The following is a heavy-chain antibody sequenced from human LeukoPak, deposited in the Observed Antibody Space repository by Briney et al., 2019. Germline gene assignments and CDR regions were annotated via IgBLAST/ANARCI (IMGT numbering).Heavy chain of an antibody. CDR3: ARTSDYNWFDP. V-gene: IGHV4-59*01. CDR2: IYYSGST. J-gene: IGHJ5*02. CDR1: GGSISSYY. Sequence: PSETLSLTCTVSGGSISSYYWSWIRQPPGKGLEWIGYIYYSGSTNYNPSLKSRVTISVDTSKNQFSLKLSSVTAADTAVYYCARTSDYNWFDPWGQGTLVTISS. D-gene: IGHD3-3*01.